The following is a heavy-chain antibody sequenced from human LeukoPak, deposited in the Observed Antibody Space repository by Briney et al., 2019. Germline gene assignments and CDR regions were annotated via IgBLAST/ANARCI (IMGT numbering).Heavy chain of an antibody. Sequence: ASVKVSCKASGYTFTGYYMHWVRQAPGQGLEWMGWINPNSGGTNYAQKFQGRVTMNRDTSVSTAYMELSRLRSDDTAVYYCAKGPIMPGHFDWLGPGYFDYWGQGTLVTVSS. D-gene: IGHD3-9*01. CDR1: GYTFTGYY. J-gene: IGHJ4*02. CDR3: AKGPIMPGHFDWLGPGYFDY. CDR2: INPNSGGT. V-gene: IGHV1-2*02.